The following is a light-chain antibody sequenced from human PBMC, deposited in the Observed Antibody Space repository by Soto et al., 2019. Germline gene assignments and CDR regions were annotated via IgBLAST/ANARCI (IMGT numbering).Light chain of an antibody. Sequence: EIVLTQSPDTLSLSPGERATLSCRASQSVSSNYLAWYQQKPGQAPRFLIYDASSRATGIPDRFSGSVSGTDFALTISRLESEDFAVYYCQQYGSSPLTFGGGTKVEIK. CDR2: DAS. CDR1: QSVSSNY. CDR3: QQYGSSPLT. V-gene: IGKV3-20*01. J-gene: IGKJ4*01.